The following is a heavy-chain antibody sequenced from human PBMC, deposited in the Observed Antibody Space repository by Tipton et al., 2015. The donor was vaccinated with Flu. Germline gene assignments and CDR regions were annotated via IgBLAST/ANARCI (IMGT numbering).Heavy chain of an antibody. Sequence: VQLVQSGGGLVSPGGSLRLSCAASGFTFNTYTMNWVRQAPGKGLEWVSSISSSSSYIYYADSVNGRLTIFRDNAKNSLYLQISTLRAEDTAVYYCARDHLVGVAGMDVWGQGTMVIVSS. CDR1: GFTFNTYT. J-gene: IGHJ6*02. CDR3: ARDHLVGVAGMDV. CDR2: ISSSSSYI. V-gene: IGHV3-21*01. D-gene: IGHD1-26*01.